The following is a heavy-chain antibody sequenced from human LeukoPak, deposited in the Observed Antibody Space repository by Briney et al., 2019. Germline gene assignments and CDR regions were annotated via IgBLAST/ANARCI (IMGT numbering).Heavy chain of an antibody. Sequence: SETLSLTCTVSLDSTTSNFWSWVRQPPGKSLEWIGEIHRSGSPNYNPSLQSRVTISIDRSRNQIVLELSSVTAADTAVYYRAREILGGFNPGAYWGQGTLVTVSS. D-gene: IGHD1-14*01. CDR2: IHRSGSP. CDR3: AREILGGFNPGAY. V-gene: IGHV4-4*02. J-gene: IGHJ4*02. CDR1: LDSTTSNFW.